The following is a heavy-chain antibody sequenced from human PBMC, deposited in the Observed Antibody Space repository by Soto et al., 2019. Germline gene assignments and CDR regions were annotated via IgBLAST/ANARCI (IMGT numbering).Heavy chain of an antibody. D-gene: IGHD3-3*01. CDR3: ARTNYDFGSGSGN. CDR2: VYYSGST. J-gene: IGHJ4*02. Sequence: SETLSLTCTVSGGSISSYYWSWIRQPPGERLEWIGYVYYSGSTNYNPSLKSRVTISVDTSKNQFSLKLNSVTAADTAVYYCARTNYDFGSGSGNGGQGTLVPVSP. CDR1: GGSISSYY. V-gene: IGHV4-59*08.